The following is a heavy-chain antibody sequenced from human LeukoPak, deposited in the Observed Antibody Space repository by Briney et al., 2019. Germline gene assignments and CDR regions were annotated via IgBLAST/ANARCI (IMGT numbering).Heavy chain of an antibody. CDR3: VKDNGRWFDP. D-gene: IGHD1-26*01. CDR1: GGSISSGGYY. CDR2: IYYSGST. Sequence: SQTLSLTCTVSGGSISSGGYYWSLTRQPPGKGLEWIGNIYYSGSTNYNPSLKSRVTISIDPSKNQFSLKLSSVTAADTAIYYCVKDNGRWFDPWGQGTLVIVSS. J-gene: IGHJ5*02. V-gene: IGHV4-61*08.